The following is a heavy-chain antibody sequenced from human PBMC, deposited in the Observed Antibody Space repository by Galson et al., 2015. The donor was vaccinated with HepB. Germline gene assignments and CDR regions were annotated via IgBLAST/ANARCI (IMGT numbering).Heavy chain of an antibody. V-gene: IGHV3-9*01. CDR1: GFTFDDYA. D-gene: IGHD6-25*01. J-gene: IGHJ6*02. CDR3: AKDLGAAANKKTKSTQKGPRGHYYYGMDV. Sequence: SLRLSCAASGFTFDDYAMHWVRQAPGKGLEWVSGISWNSGSIGYADSVKGRFTISRDNAKNSLYLQMNSLRAEDTAVYYCAKDLGAAANKKTKSTQKGPRGHYYYGMDVWGQGTTVTVSS. CDR2: ISWNSGSI.